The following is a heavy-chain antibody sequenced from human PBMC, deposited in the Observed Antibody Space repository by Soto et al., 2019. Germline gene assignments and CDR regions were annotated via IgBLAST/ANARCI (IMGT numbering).Heavy chain of an antibody. CDR3: AKGGGTYWSDTSAYSAFDY. J-gene: IGHJ4*02. CDR1: GGSISSGDYY. Sequence: TLSLTCTVPGGSISSGDYYWSWIRQPPGKGLEWIGYIYYSGSTYYNPSLKSRVTISVDTSKNQFSLKLSSVTAEDTAVYYCAKGGGTYWSDTSAYSAFDYWAQGTLVTVSS. CDR2: IYYSGST. D-gene: IGHD3-22*01. V-gene: IGHV4-30-4*01.